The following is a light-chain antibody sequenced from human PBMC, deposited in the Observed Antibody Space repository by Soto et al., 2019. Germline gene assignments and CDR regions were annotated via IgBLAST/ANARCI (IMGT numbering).Light chain of an antibody. CDR3: QQYNSDSWT. CDR2: DAS. V-gene: IGKV1-5*01. Sequence: DIQITQSPSSLSASVGDRVTITCRASQSISTWLAWYQQKPGKAPNLLIYDASTLESGVPSRFSGSGSGTEFTLTISGXQPDDFATYYCQQYNSDSWTFGQGTKVDIK. CDR1: QSISTW. J-gene: IGKJ1*01.